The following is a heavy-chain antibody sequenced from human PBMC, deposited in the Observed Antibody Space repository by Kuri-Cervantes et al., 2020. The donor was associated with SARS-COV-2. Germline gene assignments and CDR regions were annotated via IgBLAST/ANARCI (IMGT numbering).Heavy chain of an antibody. CDR1: GYTFTSYG. D-gene: IGHD3-3*01. CDR2: ISAYNGNT. CDR3: ARHQMGSITIFGVVTQNYYFDY. V-gene: IGHV1-18*04. J-gene: IGHJ4*02. Sequence: ASVKVSCKASGYTFTSYGISWVRQAPGQGLEWMGWISAYNGNTNYAQKLQGRVTMTTDTSTSTAYMELRSLRSDDTAVYYCARHQMGSITIFGVVTQNYYFDYWGQGTLVTVSS.